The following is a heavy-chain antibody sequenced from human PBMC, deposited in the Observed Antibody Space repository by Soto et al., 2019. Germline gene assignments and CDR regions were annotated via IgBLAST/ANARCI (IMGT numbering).Heavy chain of an antibody. CDR3: ARDEGLGYCSSTNCPEHYGMGV. CDR1: GCTFTSYG. J-gene: IGHJ6*02. D-gene: IGHD2-2*01. Sequence: ASVKVSCKASGCTFTSYGISWVRQAPLQGLEWMGWISAYNGNTNYAQKLQGRVTMTTDTYTSTAYMELRSLRSDDTAVYYCARDEGLGYCSSTNCPEHYGMGVWAQGTTDPVSS. CDR2: ISAYNGNT. V-gene: IGHV1-18*04.